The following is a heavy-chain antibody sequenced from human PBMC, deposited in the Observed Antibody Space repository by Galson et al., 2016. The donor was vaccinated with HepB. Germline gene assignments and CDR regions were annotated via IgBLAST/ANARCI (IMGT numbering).Heavy chain of an antibody. CDR3: VPLGPTIH. D-gene: IGHD1-26*01. CDR1: GFTFSTYD. V-gene: IGHV3-13*01. J-gene: IGHJ4*02. CDR2: ITTEGDT. Sequence: SLRLSCAASGFTFSTYDIHWVRQATGKGLEWVSAITTEGDTYYLDSVKGRFTISRENAKNSLYLQMNSLRAEDTAVYYCVPLGPTIHWGQGTRVTVSS.